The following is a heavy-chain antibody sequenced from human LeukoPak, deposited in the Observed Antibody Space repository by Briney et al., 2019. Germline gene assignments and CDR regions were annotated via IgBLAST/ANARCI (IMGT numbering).Heavy chain of an antibody. J-gene: IGHJ5*02. Sequence: PSVKVACKAYGYTFTSYGISWERQAPGQVLEWMGWISTYNGNTNYAQKLQGRVTMITDTSTSTAYMELRSLRSDDTAVYYCARDNSVRDEAWWFNPWGQGTLVTVSS. CDR3: ARDNSVRDEAWWFNP. CDR2: ISTYNGNT. CDR1: GYTFTSYG. D-gene: IGHD5-24*01. V-gene: IGHV1-18*01.